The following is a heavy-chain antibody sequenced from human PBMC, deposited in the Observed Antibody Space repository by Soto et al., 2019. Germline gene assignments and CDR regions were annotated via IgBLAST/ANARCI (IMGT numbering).Heavy chain of an antibody. Sequence: RGESLKISCKGSGYSFTSYWIGWVRQMPGKGLEWMGIIYPGDSDTRYSPSFQGQVTISADKSISTAYLQWSSLKASDTAMYYCAQTRSSSWYGFDYWGQGTLVTVSS. CDR2: IYPGDSDT. V-gene: IGHV5-51*01. CDR3: AQTRSSSWYGFDY. D-gene: IGHD6-13*01. J-gene: IGHJ4*02. CDR1: GYSFTSYW.